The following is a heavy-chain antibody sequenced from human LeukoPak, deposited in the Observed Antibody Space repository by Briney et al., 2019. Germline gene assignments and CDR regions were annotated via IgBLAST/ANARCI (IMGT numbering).Heavy chain of an antibody. CDR1: GYSFTTYW. Sequence: GESLKISCKGSGYSFTTYWIGWVRQVPGKGLEWMGIIYPGDSDTKYSPSLQGQVTISADKSTSTAYLQWSSLKASDTAMYYCARLVTSYFDYWGQGTLVTVSS. CDR3: ARLVTSYFDY. D-gene: IGHD4-11*01. V-gene: IGHV5-51*01. CDR2: IYPGDSDT. J-gene: IGHJ4*02.